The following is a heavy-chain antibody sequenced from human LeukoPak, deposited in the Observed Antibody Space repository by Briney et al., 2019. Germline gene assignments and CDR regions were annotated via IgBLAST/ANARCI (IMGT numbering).Heavy chain of an antibody. V-gene: IGHV4-39*01. CDR1: GGSIRRSIYY. J-gene: IGHJ1*01. Sequence: PSETLSLTCSVSGGSIRRSIYYWAWIRQPPGKGLEWIGSIYYSGSTYYNPSLKNRVTISVDTSKNQFSLKLNSVTAADTAVYYCARQETYYDILTGYSPSYSEHWGLGTLVTVSS. D-gene: IGHD3-9*01. CDR3: ARQETYYDILTGYSPSYSEH. CDR2: IYYSGST.